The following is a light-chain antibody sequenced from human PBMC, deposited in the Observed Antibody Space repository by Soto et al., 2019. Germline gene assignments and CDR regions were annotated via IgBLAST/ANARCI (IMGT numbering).Light chain of an antibody. V-gene: IGKV1-9*01. CDR3: QQLNSYPLT. CDR1: QGISSY. CDR2: AAS. Sequence: DIQLTQSPSFLSASVGDRVTITCRASQGISSYLAWYQQKPGKAPKLLIYAASTLQSGVPSRFSGSGSGTEFTLTISSLQPEDFATYYCQQLNSYPLTFGGATTVEIK. J-gene: IGKJ4*01.